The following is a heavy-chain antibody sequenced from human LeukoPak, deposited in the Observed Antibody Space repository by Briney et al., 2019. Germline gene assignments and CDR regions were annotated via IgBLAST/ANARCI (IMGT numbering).Heavy chain of an antibody. Sequence: ASVKVSCKASGYTFTSYAISWVRQAPGQGLEWMGWISAYNGNTNYAQKLQGRVTMTTDTSTSTAYMELSSLRSEDTAVYYCARDPAGLGSGYHWGQGTLVTVSS. D-gene: IGHD6-19*01. V-gene: IGHV1-18*01. CDR2: ISAYNGNT. CDR3: ARDPAGLGSGYH. CDR1: GYTFTSYA. J-gene: IGHJ5*02.